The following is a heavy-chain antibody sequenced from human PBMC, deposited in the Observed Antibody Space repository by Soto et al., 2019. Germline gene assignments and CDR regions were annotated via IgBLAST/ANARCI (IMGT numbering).Heavy chain of an antibody. J-gene: IGHJ4*02. CDR2: ISGSADDT. V-gene: IGHV3-23*01. Sequence: GGSLRLSCAASGFTFSNYGMSWVRQAPGKGLEWVSVISGSADDTHYADSVKGRFTISRDNSKNTLFLQMTSLRADDTAMYYCAKTLHRWNSIPDYLGQGTVVTVSS. D-gene: IGHD1-7*01. CDR3: AKTLHRWNSIPDY. CDR1: GFTFSNYG.